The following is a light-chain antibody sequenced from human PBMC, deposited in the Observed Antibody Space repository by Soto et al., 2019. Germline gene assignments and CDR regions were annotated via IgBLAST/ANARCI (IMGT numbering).Light chain of an antibody. V-gene: IGKV3-15*01. Sequence: LSCWASQSVYNNLAWYQQKPGQAPRLLIYGASTRATGLPVRFSGSGSGTEFTLTISDLQSEDSAVYFCQQYNNWPPLTFGGGTKVEI. CDR1: QSVYNN. J-gene: IGKJ4*01. CDR3: QQYNNWPPLT. CDR2: GAS.